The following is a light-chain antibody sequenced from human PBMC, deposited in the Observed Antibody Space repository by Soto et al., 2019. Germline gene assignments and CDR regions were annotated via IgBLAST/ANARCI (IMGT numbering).Light chain of an antibody. V-gene: IGKV3-15*01. CDR2: GAS. Sequence: EIVMTQSPATLSVSPGERATLSCRASQSVSSNLAWYQQKPGQAPRLLIYGASTRATGIPARFRGSGSGTEFTLTISSLQSEDFAVYYCQQYNNWPPWTF. J-gene: IGKJ1*01. CDR1: QSVSSN. CDR3: QQYNNWPPWT.